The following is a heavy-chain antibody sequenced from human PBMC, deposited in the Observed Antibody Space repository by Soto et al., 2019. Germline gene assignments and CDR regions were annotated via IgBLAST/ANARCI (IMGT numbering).Heavy chain of an antibody. V-gene: IGHV4-31*03. CDR1: GGSITRGGYY. CDR3: ARDPAP. Sequence: PSETLSLSCTVSGGSITRGGYYWSWIRQHPGKGLEWIGYIYNSGTTYYNPSLKSRVTISVDTSKNQFSLKLTSVTAADTAVYSCARDPAPWGQGTLVTVS. J-gene: IGHJ5*02. CDR2: IYNSGTT.